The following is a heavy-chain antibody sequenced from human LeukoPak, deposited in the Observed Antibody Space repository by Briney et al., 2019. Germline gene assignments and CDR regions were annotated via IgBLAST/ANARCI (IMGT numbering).Heavy chain of an antibody. V-gene: IGHV3-33*01. CDR3: ARGVDYYENSGTIDY. D-gene: IGHD3-22*01. J-gene: IGHJ4*02. CDR1: GFTLSDYG. Sequence: PGKSLRLSCTASGFTLSDYGMHWVRQPPGKGLEWVAIIWYDGSNKTYEDSVKGRFTISRDNSKNTLYLQMNSLRAEDTAVYYCARGVDYYENSGTIDYWGQGTLVTVSS. CDR2: IWYDGSNK.